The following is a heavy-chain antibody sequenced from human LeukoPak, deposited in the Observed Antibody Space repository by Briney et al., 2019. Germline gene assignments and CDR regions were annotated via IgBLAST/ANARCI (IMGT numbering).Heavy chain of an antibody. V-gene: IGHV4-39*01. Sequence: PSETLSLTCSISGGSISSSSYYWGWIRQPPGKGLEWFGSFYYSGNTYYNPSLKSRVTISVDTSKNEFSQNLRSVTAADTAVYYCARTAGIAVAGSRQYFDYWGQGMLVTVSS. J-gene: IGHJ4*02. CDR1: GGSISSSSYY. D-gene: IGHD6-19*01. CDR2: FYYSGNT. CDR3: ARTAGIAVAGSRQYFDY.